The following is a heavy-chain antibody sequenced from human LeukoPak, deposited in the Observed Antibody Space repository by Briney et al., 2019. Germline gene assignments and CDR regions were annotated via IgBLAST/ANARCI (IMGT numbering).Heavy chain of an antibody. J-gene: IGHJ6*03. V-gene: IGHV4-34*01. CDR2: INHSGST. CDR3: ASAPPSYSYGHWYCYMDV. D-gene: IGHD5-18*01. CDR1: GGSFSGYY. Sequence: PSETLSLTCAVYGGSFSGYYWSWIRQPPGKGLEWIGEINHSGSTNYNPSLKSRVTISVDTSKNQFSLKLSSVTAADTAVYYCASAPPSYSYGHWYCYMDVWGKGTTVTVSS.